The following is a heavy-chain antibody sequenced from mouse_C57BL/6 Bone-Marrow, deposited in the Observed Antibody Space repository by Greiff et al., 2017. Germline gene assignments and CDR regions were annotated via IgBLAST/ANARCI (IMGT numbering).Heavy chain of an antibody. Sequence: EVKLVESGGDLVKPGGSLTLSCAASGFTFSSYGMSWVRQTPDKRLEWVATISSGGSYTYYPDSVKGRFTISRDNAKNTLYLQMSSLKSEDTAMYYCARGFITFDYWGQGTTLTVSS. CDR3: ARGFITFDY. D-gene: IGHD1-1*01. J-gene: IGHJ2*01. CDR2: ISSGGSYT. V-gene: IGHV5-6*01. CDR1: GFTFSSYG.